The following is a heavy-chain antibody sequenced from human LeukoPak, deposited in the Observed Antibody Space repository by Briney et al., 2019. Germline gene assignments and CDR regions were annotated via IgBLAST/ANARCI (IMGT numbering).Heavy chain of an antibody. CDR1: GGTFSSYA. CDR2: IIPIFGTA. D-gene: IGHD3-22*01. J-gene: IGHJ4*02. V-gene: IGHV1-69*13. CDR3: ARESATGGYYDSSGRHYYFDY. Sequence: ASVKVSCKASGGTFSSYAISWVRQAPGQGLEWMGGIIPIFGTANYAQKFQGRVTITADEFTSTAYMELSSLRSEDTAVYYCARESATGGYYDSSGRHYYFDYWGQGTLVTVSS.